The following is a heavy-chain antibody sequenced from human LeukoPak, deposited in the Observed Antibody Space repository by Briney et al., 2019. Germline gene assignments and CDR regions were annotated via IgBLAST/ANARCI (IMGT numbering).Heavy chain of an antibody. D-gene: IGHD4-23*01. V-gene: IGHV3-30*18. Sequence: GGSLRLSCAASGFTFSSYGMHWVRQAPGKGLEWVAVISYDGSNKYYADSVKGRFTISRDNSKNTLYLQMNGLRAEDTAIYYCAKGSAQWELYDYWGQGTLVTVSS. CDR2: ISYDGSNK. CDR1: GFTFSSYG. J-gene: IGHJ4*02. CDR3: AKGSAQWELYDY.